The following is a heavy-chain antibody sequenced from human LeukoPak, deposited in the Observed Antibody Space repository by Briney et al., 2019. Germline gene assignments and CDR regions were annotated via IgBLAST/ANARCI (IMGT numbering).Heavy chain of an antibody. J-gene: IGHJ6*03. CDR2: IYTSGST. Sequence: SQTLSPTCTVSGDSISSGTYYWIWIRQPAGKGLEWIGRIYTSGSTNYNPSLKSRVTISVDTSKNQFSLKLSSVTAADTAVYYCAALNLDYGGNTFYFYMDVWSKGTTVTISS. D-gene: IGHD4-23*01. CDR1: GDSISSGTYY. CDR3: AALNLDYGGNTFYFYMDV. V-gene: IGHV4-61*02.